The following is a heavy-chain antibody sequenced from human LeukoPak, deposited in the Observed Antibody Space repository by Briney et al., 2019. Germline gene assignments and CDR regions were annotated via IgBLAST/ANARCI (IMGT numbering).Heavy chain of an antibody. Sequence: SETLSLTCAVSGGSIGSRNWWSWVRQPPGKGLQWIGEIYQSGSSIYNPSLRSRVTMSVDKSKDQLSLKLSSVTAADTAVYYCARWTSCGGDCHILDYWGQGILVTVSS. V-gene: IGHV4-4*02. CDR1: GGSIGSRNW. CDR3: ARWTSCGGDCHILDY. J-gene: IGHJ4*02. D-gene: IGHD2-21*02. CDR2: IYQSGSS.